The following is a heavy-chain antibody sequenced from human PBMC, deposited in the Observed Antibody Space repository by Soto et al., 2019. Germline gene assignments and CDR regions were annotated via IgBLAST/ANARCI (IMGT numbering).Heavy chain of an antibody. CDR1: GFTFSSYG. J-gene: IGHJ4*02. CDR2: ISYDGSNK. Sequence: GSLRLSCAASGFTFSSYGMHWVRQAPGKGLEWVSVISYDGSNKYYADSVKGRFTISRDNSKNTLYLQMNSLRAEDTAVYYCANGRTDDYIWGSYRPFDYWGQGTLVTVSS. D-gene: IGHD3-16*02. CDR3: ANGRTDDYIWGSYRPFDY. V-gene: IGHV3-30*18.